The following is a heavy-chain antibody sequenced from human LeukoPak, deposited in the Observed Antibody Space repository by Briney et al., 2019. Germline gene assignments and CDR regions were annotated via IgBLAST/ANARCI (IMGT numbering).Heavy chain of an antibody. Sequence: SETLSLTCAVSGYSISSAYYWGWVRQPPGKGLEWIVSIHHSRSTYFNPSLKSRVTISVDTSKNQFSLKLTSVTAADTAVYYCARDRVGASYAFDIWGQGTMVTVSS. CDR1: GYSISSAYY. CDR2: IHHSRST. J-gene: IGHJ3*02. D-gene: IGHD1-26*01. CDR3: ARDRVGASYAFDI. V-gene: IGHV4-38-2*02.